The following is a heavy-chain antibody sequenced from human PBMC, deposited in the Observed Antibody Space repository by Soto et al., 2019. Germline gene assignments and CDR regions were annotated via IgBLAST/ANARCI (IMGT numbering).Heavy chain of an antibody. CDR3: ARIDKSGIGTSSWYFFDY. CDR2: IIPIFGTA. V-gene: IGHV1-69*06. D-gene: IGHD6-13*01. CDR1: GGTFSSYA. J-gene: IGHJ4*02. Sequence: ASVKVSCKASGGTFSSYAISWVRQAPGQGLEWMGGIIPIFGTANYAQKFQGRVTITADKSTSTAYMELSSLRSEDTAVYYCARIDKSGIGTSSWYFFDYWGQGTLVTVS.